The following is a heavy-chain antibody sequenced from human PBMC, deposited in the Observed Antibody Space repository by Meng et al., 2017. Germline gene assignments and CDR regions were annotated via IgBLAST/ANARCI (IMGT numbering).Heavy chain of an antibody. CDR1: GGSISSGGYY. CDR3: ARSGPFDCSGGSCYSLYYFDY. CDR2: IYYSGST. D-gene: IGHD2-15*01. V-gene: IGHV4-31*01. Sequence: LRLSCAVYGGSISSGGYYWSWIRQHPGKGLEWIGYIYYSGSTYYNPSLKSLVTISVDTSKNQFSLKLSSVTAADTAVYYCARSGPFDCSGGSCYSLYYFDYWGQGTLVTVSS. J-gene: IGHJ4*02.